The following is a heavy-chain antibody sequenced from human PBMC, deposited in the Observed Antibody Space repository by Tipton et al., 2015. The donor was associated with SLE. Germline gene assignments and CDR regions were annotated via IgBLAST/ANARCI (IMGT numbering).Heavy chain of an antibody. Sequence: TLSLTCAVSGGSFSGSYWSWIRQPPGGGLEWIGYIYYSGSTNYNPPLKSRVTISVDTSKNQFSLNLSSVTAADTAIYYCARVGYSGTSPYYYYYMDVWGKGTTVTVSS. CDR1: GGSFSGSY. CDR2: IYYSGST. J-gene: IGHJ6*03. CDR3: ARVGYSGTSPYYYYYMDV. V-gene: IGHV4-59*01. D-gene: IGHD1-26*01.